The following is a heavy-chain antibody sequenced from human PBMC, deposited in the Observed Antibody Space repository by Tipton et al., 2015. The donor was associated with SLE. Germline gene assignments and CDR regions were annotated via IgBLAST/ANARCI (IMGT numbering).Heavy chain of an antibody. CDR3: AREGAAAGPIDY. Sequence: TLSLTCAVYGGSFSGYFWTWIRQPPGKGLEWIGEVNYSGNTYYNPSLKSRVTISVDTSKNQFSLKLNSVTAADTAVYYCAREGAAAGPIDYWGQGTLVTVSS. V-gene: IGHV4-34*01. CDR2: VNYSGNT. J-gene: IGHJ4*02. CDR1: GGSFSGYF. D-gene: IGHD6-13*01.